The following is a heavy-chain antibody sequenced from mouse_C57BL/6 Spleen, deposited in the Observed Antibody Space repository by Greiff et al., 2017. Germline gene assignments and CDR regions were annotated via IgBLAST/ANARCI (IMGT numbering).Heavy chain of an antibody. CDR1: GYTFTSYW. Sequence: QVQLQQPGAELVKPGASVKMSCKASGYTFTSYWITWVKQRPGQGLEWIGDIYPGSGSTNYNAKFKSKATLTVDTPSSTAYLQLSSLTSEDSAVYYCARSRGYYERGYAMDYWGQGTSVTVSS. D-gene: IGHD2-3*01. CDR2: IYPGSGST. CDR3: ARSRGYYERGYAMDY. V-gene: IGHV1-55*01. J-gene: IGHJ4*01.